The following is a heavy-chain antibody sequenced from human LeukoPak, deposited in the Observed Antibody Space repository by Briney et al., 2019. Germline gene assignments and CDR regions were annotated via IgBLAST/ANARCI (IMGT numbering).Heavy chain of an antibody. CDR1: RFTVSTNY. Sequence: PGGSLRLSCAASRFTVSTNYMSWVRQAPGKGLEWVAFIRYDGSNKYYADSVKGRFTTSRDNSKNTLYLQMNSLRAEDTAVYYCARKSIAALDHWGQGTLVTVSS. CDR2: IRYDGSNK. CDR3: ARKSIAALDH. J-gene: IGHJ4*02. V-gene: IGHV3-30*02. D-gene: IGHD6-6*01.